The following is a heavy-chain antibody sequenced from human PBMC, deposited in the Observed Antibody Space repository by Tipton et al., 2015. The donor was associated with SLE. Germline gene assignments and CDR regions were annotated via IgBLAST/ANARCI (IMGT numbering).Heavy chain of an antibody. J-gene: IGHJ2*01. V-gene: IGHV4-34*01. CDR2: IYYSGST. Sequence: LRLSCDVYGGSFSGYYWTWIRQPPGKGLEWIGSIYYSGSTYYNPSLRSRVTISVDTSKNQFSLKVNSVTAADTAVYYCARVLGGDDPLYYFDVWGRGTLVTVSS. D-gene: IGHD2-21*01. CDR3: ARVLGGDDPLYYFDV. CDR1: GGSFSGYY.